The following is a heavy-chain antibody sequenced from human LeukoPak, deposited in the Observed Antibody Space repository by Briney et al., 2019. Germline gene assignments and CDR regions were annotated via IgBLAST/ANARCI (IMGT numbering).Heavy chain of an antibody. CDR3: ATGGACSGGSCYGYFDY. Sequence: PGGSLRLSCAASGFTFSNYEMNWVRQAPGKGLDWVSYISSRDSIIYYADYVKGRFTISRDNAKNSLYLQMNSLRAEDTAVYYCATGGACSGGSCYGYFDYWGQGTLVTVSS. J-gene: IGHJ4*02. V-gene: IGHV3-48*03. D-gene: IGHD2-15*01. CDR2: ISSRDSII. CDR1: GFTFSNYE.